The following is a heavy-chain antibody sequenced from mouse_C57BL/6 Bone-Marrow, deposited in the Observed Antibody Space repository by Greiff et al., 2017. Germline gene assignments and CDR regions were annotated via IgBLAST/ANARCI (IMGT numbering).Heavy chain of an antibody. Sequence: EVKLEESGGGLVQPGGSLSLSCAASGFTFTDYYMSWVRQPPGKALEWLGFIRNKANGYTTEYSASVKGRFTISRANSQRILYLHMNARRAEDSASYYCPSTIFHGNKLLAMDYGDKGTSVTVSS. CDR1: GFTFTDYY. CDR3: PSTIFHGNKLLAMDY. J-gene: IGHJ4*01. CDR2: IRNKANGYTT. V-gene: IGHV7-3*01. D-gene: IGHD2-1*01.